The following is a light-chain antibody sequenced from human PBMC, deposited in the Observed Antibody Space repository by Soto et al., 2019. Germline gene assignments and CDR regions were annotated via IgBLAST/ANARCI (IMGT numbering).Light chain of an antibody. V-gene: IGLV2-8*01. J-gene: IGLJ3*02. CDR1: SSDVGAYDY. Sequence: QSALTQPPSASGSPGQSVTISCTGTSSDVGAYDYVCWYQQHPGKAPKLMNYEVNKRPSGVPDRFSGSKSGNTASLTVSGLQAGDEADYYCSSFAANDNVVFGGGTKLTVL. CDR3: SSFAANDNVV. CDR2: EVN.